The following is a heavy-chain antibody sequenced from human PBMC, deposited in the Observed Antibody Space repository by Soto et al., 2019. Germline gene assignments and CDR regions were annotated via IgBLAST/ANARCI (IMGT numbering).Heavy chain of an antibody. J-gene: IGHJ3*02. D-gene: IGHD1-26*01. Sequence: SETLSLTCTVSGGSISSSSYYWGWIRQPPGKGLEWIGSIYYSGSTYYNPSLKSRVTISVDTSKNQFSLRLSSGTAAATAVYYCARHGAYSGSYDAFDIWGQGTMVTVSS. CDR2: IYYSGST. V-gene: IGHV4-39*01. CDR3: ARHGAYSGSYDAFDI. CDR1: GGSISSSSYY.